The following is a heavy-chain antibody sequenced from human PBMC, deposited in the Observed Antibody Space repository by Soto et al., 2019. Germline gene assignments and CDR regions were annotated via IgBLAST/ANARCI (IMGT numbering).Heavy chain of an antibody. CDR3: AMVDVYVTPSPQDV. CDR2: NNTYNGNT. Sequence: QVQLVQSGAEVKNPGASVKVSCKASGYTFTRYGIGWARQAPGQGLEWMGWNNTYNGNTNYAQNVQGRVTLTTDTXXSTAYMALRSLRSNDTAIYYCAMVDVYVTPSPQDVWGQGTTVIVSS. D-gene: IGHD3-16*01. J-gene: IGHJ6*02. CDR1: GYTFTRYG. V-gene: IGHV1-18*01.